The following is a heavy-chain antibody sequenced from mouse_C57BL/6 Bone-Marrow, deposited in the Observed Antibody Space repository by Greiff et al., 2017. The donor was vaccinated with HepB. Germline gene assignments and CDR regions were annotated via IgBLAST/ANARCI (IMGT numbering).Heavy chain of an antibody. V-gene: IGHV1-63*01. CDR2: IYPGGGYT. Sequence: VKLMESGAELVRPGTSVKMSCKASGYTFTNYWIGWAKQRPGHGLAWIGDIYPGGGYTNYNEKFKGKATLTADKSSSTAYMQFSSLTSEDSAIYYCARHYGSPFYYAMDYWGQGTSVTVSS. D-gene: IGHD1-1*01. CDR1: GYTFTNYW. CDR3: ARHYGSPFYYAMDY. J-gene: IGHJ4*01.